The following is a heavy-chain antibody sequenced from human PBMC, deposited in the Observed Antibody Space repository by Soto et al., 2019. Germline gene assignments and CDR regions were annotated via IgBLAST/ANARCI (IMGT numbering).Heavy chain of an antibody. CDR1: GGSISSGGYS. J-gene: IGHJ4*02. D-gene: IGHD5-12*01. Sequence: SETLSLTCAVSGGSISSGGYSWSWIRQPPGKGLEWIGYIYHSGSTYYNPSLKSRVTISVDRSKNQFSLKLSSVTAADTAVYYCARAMATSRAFDYWGQGTLVTVS. CDR2: IYHSGST. V-gene: IGHV4-30-2*01. CDR3: ARAMATSRAFDY.